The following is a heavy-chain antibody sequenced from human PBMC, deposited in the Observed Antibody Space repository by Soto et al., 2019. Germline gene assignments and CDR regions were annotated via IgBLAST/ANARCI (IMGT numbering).Heavy chain of an antibody. Sequence: ASVKGSCKASGYTLTCYYMHWVRQAPGQGLEWMGWINPNSGGTNYAQKFQGWVTMTRDTSISTAYMELSRLRSDDTAVYYCARASIAVAGYYFDYWGQGTLVTVSS. D-gene: IGHD6-19*01. V-gene: IGHV1-2*04. CDR1: GYTLTCYY. J-gene: IGHJ4*02. CDR2: INPNSGGT. CDR3: ARASIAVAGYYFDY.